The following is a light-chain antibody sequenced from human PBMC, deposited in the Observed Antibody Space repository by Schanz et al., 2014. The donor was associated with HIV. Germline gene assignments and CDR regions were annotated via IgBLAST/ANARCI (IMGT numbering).Light chain of an antibody. CDR1: SSDVGDFNF. CDR2: DFS. CDR3: SSYTNSSTLV. Sequence: QSALTQPTSVSGSPGQSITISCTVASSDVGDFNFVSWYQQHPGKAPKLMIYDFSDRPSGISSRFSGSKSGNTASLTISGLQSEDEADYYCSSYTNSSTLVFGGGTKVTVL. J-gene: IGLJ2*01. V-gene: IGLV2-14*03.